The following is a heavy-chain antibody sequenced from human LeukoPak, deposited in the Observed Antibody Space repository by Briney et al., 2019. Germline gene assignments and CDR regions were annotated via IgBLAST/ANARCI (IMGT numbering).Heavy chain of an antibody. Sequence: TSETLSLTCAVYGGSFSGCYWSWIRQPPGKGLEWIGEINHSGSTNYNPSLKSRVTISVDTSKNQFSLKLSSVTAADTAVYYCARLWSGYYIPYYFDYWGQGTLVTVSS. J-gene: IGHJ4*02. CDR3: ARLWSGYYIPYYFDY. CDR2: INHSGST. CDR1: GGSFSGCY. V-gene: IGHV4-34*01. D-gene: IGHD3-3*01.